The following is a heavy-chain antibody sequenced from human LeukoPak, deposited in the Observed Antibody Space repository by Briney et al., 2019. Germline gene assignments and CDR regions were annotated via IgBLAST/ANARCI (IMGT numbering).Heavy chain of an antibody. CDR2: ISAYNGNT. J-gene: IGHJ4*02. CDR1: GYTFTSYG. CDR3: ARDLKLSNAGPLINFDY. V-gene: IGHV1-18*01. Sequence: ASVKVSCKASGYTFTSYGISWVRQAPGQGLEWMGWISAYNGNTNYAQKLQGRVTMTTDTSTSTAYMELRSLRSDDTAVYYCARDLKLSNAGPLINFDYWGQGTLVAVSS.